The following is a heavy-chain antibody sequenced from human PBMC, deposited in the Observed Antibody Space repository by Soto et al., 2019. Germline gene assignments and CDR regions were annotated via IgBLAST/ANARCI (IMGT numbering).Heavy chain of an antibody. CDR2: INPSGGTT. D-gene: IGHD3-22*01. CDR3: ARALYYDSSGLDS. V-gene: IGHV1-46*03. J-gene: IGHJ4*02. Sequence: GASVKVSCKASGYTFTTYDINWVRQATGQGLEWMGIINPSGGTTTYAQKFQGRVTMTRDTSTSTVYMELSSLRSEDTAVYYCARALYYDSSGLDSWGQGSVVTVSS. CDR1: GYTFTTYD.